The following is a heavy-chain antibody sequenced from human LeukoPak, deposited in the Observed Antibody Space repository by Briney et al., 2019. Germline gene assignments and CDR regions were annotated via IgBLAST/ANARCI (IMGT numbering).Heavy chain of an antibody. CDR3: SQYSGAPS. Sequence: GGSLRLFCAASGFTFSGSAMHWVRQASGKGLEWVGRIRSNANSYATAYAASVKGRFTISRDDSKNTAYLQMNSLKTEDTAVYYCSQYSGAPSWGQGTLVTVSS. D-gene: IGHD5-12*01. V-gene: IGHV3-73*01. J-gene: IGHJ5*02. CDR1: GFTFSGSA. CDR2: IRSNANSYAT.